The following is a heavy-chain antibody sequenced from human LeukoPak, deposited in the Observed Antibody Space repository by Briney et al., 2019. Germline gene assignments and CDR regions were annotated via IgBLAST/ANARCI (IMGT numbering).Heavy chain of an antibody. CDR1: GFTFSSYS. CDR2: ISSSSSYI. CDR3: ARPSSSWYYFDY. Sequence: PGGSLRLSCAASGFTFSSYSMNWVRQAPGKGLEWVSSISSSSSYIYYADSVKGRFTISRDNAKNSLYLQTNSLRAEDTAVYYCARPSSSWYYFDYWGQGTLVTVSS. J-gene: IGHJ4*02. V-gene: IGHV3-21*01. D-gene: IGHD6-13*01.